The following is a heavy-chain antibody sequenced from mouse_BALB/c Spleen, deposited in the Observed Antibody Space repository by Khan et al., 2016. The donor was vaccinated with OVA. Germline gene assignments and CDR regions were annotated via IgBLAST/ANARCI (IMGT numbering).Heavy chain of an antibody. Sequence: VQLQESGPGLVAPSQSLSITCTVSGFSLTSYGVHWVRQPPGKGLEWLVVIWSDGSTNYNSVLKSRLSISKDNSKSQVFLKMNSLQTDDTAIYYCARWFDGYSSLYAMDYGGQGTSVTVAA. CDR3: ARWFDGYSSLYAMDY. CDR2: IWSDGST. V-gene: IGHV2-6*02. CDR1: GFSLTSYG. D-gene: IGHD2-3*01. J-gene: IGHJ4*01.